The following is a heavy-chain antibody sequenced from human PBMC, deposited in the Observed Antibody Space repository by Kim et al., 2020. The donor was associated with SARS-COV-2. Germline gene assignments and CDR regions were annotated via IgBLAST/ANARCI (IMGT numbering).Heavy chain of an antibody. CDR2: ISSNGADT. CDR3: AREGRHCSGTACYLFDS. J-gene: IGHJ4*02. D-gene: IGHD2-2*01. CDR1: GFIFSTYA. Sequence: GGSLRLSCAASGFIFSTYAMHWVRQAPGKGPEYVSAISSNGADTYYADSVKGRFTISRDNSKNTLFLQMGSLRAEDMAVYYCAREGRHCSGTACYLFDSWGQGTLVTVSS. V-gene: IGHV3-64*02.